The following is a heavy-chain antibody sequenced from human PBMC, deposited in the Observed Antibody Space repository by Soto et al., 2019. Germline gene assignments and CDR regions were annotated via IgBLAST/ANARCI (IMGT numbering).Heavy chain of an antibody. V-gene: IGHV4-39*01. Sequence: PSETLSLTCTVSGGSVTNSSYYWGWIRQSPGKGLEWIGSVYYRGRSYSKSSVKSRVTISVDTSKNRFSLSLNSVTASDTAVYFSVSQRTTVPTQTYGDYWGPGALVTVSS. D-gene: IGHD4-17*01. CDR1: GGSVTNSSYY. J-gene: IGHJ4*02. CDR3: VSQRTTVPTQTYGDY. CDR2: VYYRGRS.